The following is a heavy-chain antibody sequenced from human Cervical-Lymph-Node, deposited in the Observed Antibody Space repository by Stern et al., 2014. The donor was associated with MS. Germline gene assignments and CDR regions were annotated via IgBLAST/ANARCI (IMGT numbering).Heavy chain of an antibody. CDR2: IYWDDDK. CDR3: AHRYCSGGSCYHRFDY. V-gene: IGHV2-5*02. J-gene: IGHJ4*02. D-gene: IGHD2-15*01. Sequence: ESGPTLVKPTQTLTLTCTFSGFSLSTSGVGVGWIRQPPGKALEWLSIIYWDDDKRYSPSLKSRLTITKDTSKNQVVLTMTNMDPVDTATYYCAHRYCSGGSCYHRFDYWGQGTLVTVSS. CDR1: GFSLSTSGVG.